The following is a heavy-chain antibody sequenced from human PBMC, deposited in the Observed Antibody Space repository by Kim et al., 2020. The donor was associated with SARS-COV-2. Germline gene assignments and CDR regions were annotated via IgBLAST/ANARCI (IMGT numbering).Heavy chain of an antibody. V-gene: IGHV3-15*01. J-gene: IGHJ3*02. D-gene: IGHD2-15*01. CDR2: IRSKTDGGTT. CDR1: GFTFSSAW. CDR3: TTGSLQWSGAFNI. Sequence: GGSLRLSCAASGFTFSSAWMSWVRQAPGKGLEWVGRIRSKTDGGTTDYAAPVKGRFTISRDDSKNTLFLQMNSLKTEDTAVYYCTTGSLQWSGAFNIWGQGTMVTVSS.